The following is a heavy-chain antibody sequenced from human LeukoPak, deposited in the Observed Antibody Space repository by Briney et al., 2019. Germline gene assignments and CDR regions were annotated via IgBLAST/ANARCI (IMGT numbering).Heavy chain of an antibody. D-gene: IGHD3-22*01. CDR2: INPNSGGT. CDR1: GYTFTGYY. Sequence: ASVKVSCKASGYTFTGYYMHWVRQAPGQGLEWMGRINPNSGGTNYAQKFQGRVTMTRDTSISTAYMELSRLRSGDTAVYYCARSYDSSGYYGHDAFDIWGQGTMITVSS. J-gene: IGHJ3*02. V-gene: IGHV1-2*06. CDR3: ARSYDSSGYYGHDAFDI.